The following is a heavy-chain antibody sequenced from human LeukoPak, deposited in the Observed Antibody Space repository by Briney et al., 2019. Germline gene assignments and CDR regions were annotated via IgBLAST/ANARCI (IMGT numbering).Heavy chain of an antibody. J-gene: IGHJ3*01. D-gene: IGHD3-9*01. V-gene: IGHV3-30*12. CDR2: IIDESRQ. Sequence: GGSLRLSCAASGFTFCSVGMRWGCQAPGKGLEWVALIIDESRQFYTPSVKGRFTISRDNSKNTLYLEMNSLRVEDTAVYYCVRDDATDDNGFDVWGQGTMVTVSS. CDR3: VRDDATDDNGFDV. CDR1: GFTFCSVG.